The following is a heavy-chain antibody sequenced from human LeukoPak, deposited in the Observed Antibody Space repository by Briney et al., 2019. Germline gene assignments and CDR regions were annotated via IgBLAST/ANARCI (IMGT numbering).Heavy chain of an antibody. V-gene: IGHV1-69*13. Sequence: SVKVSCKASGGTFSSYAISWVRQAPGQGLEWMGGIIPIFGTANYAQKFQGRVTITADASTSTAYMELSSLRSEDTAVYYCARVTNSDSSSWYFYYWGQGTLVTVPS. CDR3: ARVTNSDSSSWYFYY. CDR2: IIPIFGTA. J-gene: IGHJ4*02. D-gene: IGHD6-13*01. CDR1: GGTFSSYA.